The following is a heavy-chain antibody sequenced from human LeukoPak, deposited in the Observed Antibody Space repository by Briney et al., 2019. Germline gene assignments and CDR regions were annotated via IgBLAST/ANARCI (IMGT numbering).Heavy chain of an antibody. Sequence: GGSLRLSCAASGFTFSSYAMSWVRQAPGKGLEWVSAISGSGGSTYYADSVKGRFTISRDNPKNTLYLQMNSLRAEDTAVYYCAKGEQLVQFPFDYWGQGTLVTVSS. CDR1: GFTFSSYA. D-gene: IGHD6-13*01. V-gene: IGHV3-23*01. J-gene: IGHJ4*02. CDR2: ISGSGGST. CDR3: AKGEQLVQFPFDY.